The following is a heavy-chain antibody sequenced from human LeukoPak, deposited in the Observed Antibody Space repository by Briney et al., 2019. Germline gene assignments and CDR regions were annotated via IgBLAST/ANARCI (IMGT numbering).Heavy chain of an antibody. CDR1: GGSISSSSYY. J-gene: IGHJ4*02. D-gene: IGHD3-10*01. CDR2: IYYSGST. Sequence: SETLSLTCTVSGGSISSSSYYWGWIRQPPGKGLEWIGSIYYSGSTYYSPSLKSRVTISVDTSKNQFSLKLSSVTAADTAVYYCARESRESYYYGSGSFDYWGQGTLVTVSS. V-gene: IGHV4-39*07. CDR3: ARESRESYYYGSGSFDY.